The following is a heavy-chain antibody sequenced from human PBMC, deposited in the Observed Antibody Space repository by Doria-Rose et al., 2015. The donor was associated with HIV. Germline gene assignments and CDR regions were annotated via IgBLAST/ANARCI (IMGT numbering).Heavy chain of an antibody. CDR2: IYYSGTT. D-gene: IGHD6-25*01. V-gene: IGHV4-39*01. CDR1: GGSVASGTPY. CDR3: AKQAVNWFDP. J-gene: IGHJ5*02. Sequence: QVQLQESGPGQVKPSETLSLTCTVSGGSVASGTPYWDWIRQTPGKGLEWIGTIYYSGTTYYNPSLRGRVTISLHTSKNQYSLKLISVTAADTGVYYCAKQAVNWFDPWGQGTLVTVSS.